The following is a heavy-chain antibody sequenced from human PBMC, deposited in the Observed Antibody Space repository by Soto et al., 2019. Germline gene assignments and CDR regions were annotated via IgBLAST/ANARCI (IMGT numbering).Heavy chain of an antibody. CDR2: IGTAGDT. J-gene: IGHJ6*02. V-gene: IGHV3-13*01. CDR1: GFTFSSYD. Sequence: PGGSLRLSCAASGFTFSSYDMHWVRQATGKGLEWVSAIGTAGDTYYPGSVKGRFTISRENAKNSLYLQMNSLRAEDTAVYYCARGFVWRWLQSVPHHYRLAVSAQGTSVTVSS. CDR3: ARGFVWRWLQSVPHHYRLAV. D-gene: IGHD5-12*01.